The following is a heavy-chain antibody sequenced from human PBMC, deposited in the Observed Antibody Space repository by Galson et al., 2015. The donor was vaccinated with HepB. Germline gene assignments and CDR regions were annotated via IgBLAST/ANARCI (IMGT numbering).Heavy chain of an antibody. CDR2: IRSSGSTI. CDR3: ARESNKYYYYMDV. Sequence: SLRLSCAASGFTFSDYYMTWIRQAPGKGLEWVSYIRSSGSTIYYADSVKGRFTISRDNAKNSLYLQMNSLRAEDTAVYYCARESNKYYYYMDVWGKGTTVTVSS. CDR1: GFTFSDYY. J-gene: IGHJ6*03. V-gene: IGHV3-11*01.